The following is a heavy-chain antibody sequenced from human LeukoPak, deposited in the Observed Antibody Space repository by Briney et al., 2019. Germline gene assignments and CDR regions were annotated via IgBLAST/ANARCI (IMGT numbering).Heavy chain of an antibody. CDR2: INQDGSEN. V-gene: IGHV3-7*01. Sequence: GGSLRLSCAVSGFTFTTYWMTWVRQAPEKGLVWVASINQDGSENYYADSLKGRFTISRDNAKNSLYLQVSSLRAEDTAVYYCARGVFTFDYWGQGTLVTVSS. CDR1: GFTFTTYW. J-gene: IGHJ4*02. CDR3: ARGVFTFDY.